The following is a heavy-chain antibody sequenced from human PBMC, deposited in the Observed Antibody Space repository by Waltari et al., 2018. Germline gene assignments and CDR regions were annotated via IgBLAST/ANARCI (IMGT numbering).Heavy chain of an antibody. V-gene: IGHV3-23*01. Sequence: EVQLLESGGGLVQPGGSLRLSCAASGFTFSSYAMSWVRPSPGKGLEWVSALSGSGGGTYYADSGKGRFTISRDNAKNTLYLQMNSLRAEDTAVYYCANPSGSPGEDWFDPWGQGTLVTVSS. J-gene: IGHJ5*02. D-gene: IGHD7-27*01. CDR3: ANPSGSPGEDWFDP. CDR2: LSGSGGGT. CDR1: GFTFSSYA.